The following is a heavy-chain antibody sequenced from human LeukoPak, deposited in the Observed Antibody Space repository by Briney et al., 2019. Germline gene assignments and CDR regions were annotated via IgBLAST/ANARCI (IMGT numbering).Heavy chain of an antibody. CDR3: ARPKFSGYYYYFDY. CDR2: INPNSGGT. V-gene: IGHV1-2*02. CDR1: GYTFTGYY. D-gene: IGHD3-22*01. Sequence: ASVKVSCKASGYTFTGYYMHWVRQAPGQGLEWMGWINPNSGGTNYAQKFQGRVTMTRDTSISTAYMELSRLRSDDTAVYYCARPKFSGYYYYFDYWGQGTLVTVSS. J-gene: IGHJ4*02.